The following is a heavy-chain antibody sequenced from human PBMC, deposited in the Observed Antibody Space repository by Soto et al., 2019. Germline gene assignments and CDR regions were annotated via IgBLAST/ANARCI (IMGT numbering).Heavy chain of an antibody. J-gene: IGHJ4*02. CDR2: FNPTSGST. D-gene: IGHD6-13*01. Sequence: QVQLVQSGAEVKKPGASVKLSCKASGYTCINYYIHWVRQAPGQGLEWMGIFNPTSGSTNYAQKFQGRITLTMDTSTRTVYMELSSLRLDDTAVYYCARDLAAGDYWGQGTLVTVSS. CDR3: ARDLAAGDY. V-gene: IGHV1-46*01. CDR1: GYTCINYY.